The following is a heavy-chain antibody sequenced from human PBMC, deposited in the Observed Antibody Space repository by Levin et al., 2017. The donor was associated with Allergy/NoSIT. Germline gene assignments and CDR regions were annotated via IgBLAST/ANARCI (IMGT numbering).Heavy chain of an antibody. Sequence: SETLSLTCTVSGGSISSSSYYWGWIRQPPGKGLEWIGSIYYSGSTYYNPSLKSRVTISVDTSKNQFSLKLSSVTAADTAVYYCARRCSITIFGVVEDAFDIWGQGTMVTVSS. D-gene: IGHD3-3*01. CDR1: GGSISSSSYY. V-gene: IGHV4-39*01. CDR2: IYYSGST. J-gene: IGHJ3*02. CDR3: ARRCSITIFGVVEDAFDI.